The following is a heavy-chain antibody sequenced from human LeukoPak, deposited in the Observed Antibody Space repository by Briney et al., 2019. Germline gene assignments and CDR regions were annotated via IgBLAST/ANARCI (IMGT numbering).Heavy chain of an antibody. CDR3: AREWSGFGELPDY. D-gene: IGHD3-10*01. J-gene: IGHJ4*02. Sequence: GGSLRLSCAASGFTFSNYWMHWVRQAPGKGLVWVSRINSDGINTSYADSAKGRFTISRDNAKNTLYLQMNSLRVEDTAVYYCAREWSGFGELPDYWGQGALVTVSS. CDR2: INSDGINT. CDR1: GFTFSNYW. V-gene: IGHV3-74*01.